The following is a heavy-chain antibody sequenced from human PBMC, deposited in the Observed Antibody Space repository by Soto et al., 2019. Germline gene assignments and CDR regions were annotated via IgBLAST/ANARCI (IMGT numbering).Heavy chain of an antibody. V-gene: IGHV4-59*01. CDR3: ARGWGGGVVSKPTTNWYNWFDP. Sequence: SETLSLTCTVSGGSISSYYWSWIRQPPGKGLEWIGYIYYSGSTNYNPSLKSRVTISVDTSKDQFSLKLSSVTAAETAVYYCARGWGGGVVSKPTTNWYNWFDPWGQGNLVTVSS. J-gene: IGHJ5*02. CDR2: IYYSGST. D-gene: IGHD3-3*01. CDR1: GGSISSYY.